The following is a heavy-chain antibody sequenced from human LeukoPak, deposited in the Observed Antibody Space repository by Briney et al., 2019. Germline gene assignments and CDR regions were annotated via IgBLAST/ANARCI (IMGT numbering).Heavy chain of an antibody. Sequence: SETLSLTCTVSGGSISSGDYYWSWIRQPPGKGLEWIGYIYYSGSTYYNPSLKSRVTISVDTSKNQFSLKLSPVTAADTAVYYCARDWAYCGGDCYFLWGQGTLVTVSS. V-gene: IGHV4-30-4*01. D-gene: IGHD2-21*02. CDR2: IYYSGST. CDR1: GGSISSGDYY. CDR3: ARDWAYCGGDCYFL. J-gene: IGHJ4*02.